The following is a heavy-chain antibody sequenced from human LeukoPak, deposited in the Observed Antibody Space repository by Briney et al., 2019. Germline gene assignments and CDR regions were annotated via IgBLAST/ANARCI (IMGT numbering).Heavy chain of an antibody. CDR1: GGSFSGYY. J-gene: IGHJ4*02. V-gene: IGHV4-34*01. CDR3: ARGRKWLVN. D-gene: IGHD6-19*01. CDR2: INHSGST. Sequence: SETLSLTCAVYGGSFSGYYWSWIRQPPGRGLEWIGEINHSGSTNYNPSLKSRVTISVDTSKNQFSLKLSSVTAADTAVYYCARGRKWLVNWGQGTLVTVSS.